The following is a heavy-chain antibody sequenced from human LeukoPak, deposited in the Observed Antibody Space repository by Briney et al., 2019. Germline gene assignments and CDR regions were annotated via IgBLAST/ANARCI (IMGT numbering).Heavy chain of an antibody. CDR2: ISSSSSTI. Sequence: GGSLRLSCAASGFTFSSYSKNWVRQAPGKGLEWVSYISSSSSTIYYADSVKGRFTISRDNAKNSLYLQMNSLRAEDTAVYYCARDRRGYSGYESYFDYWGQGTLVTVSS. D-gene: IGHD5-12*01. CDR1: GFTFSSYS. J-gene: IGHJ4*02. V-gene: IGHV3-48*01. CDR3: ARDRRGYSGYESYFDY.